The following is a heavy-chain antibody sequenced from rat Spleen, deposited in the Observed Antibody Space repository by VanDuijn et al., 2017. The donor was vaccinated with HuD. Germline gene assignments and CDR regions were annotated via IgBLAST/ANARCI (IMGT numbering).Heavy chain of an antibody. D-gene: IGHD1-9*01. CDR3: TTGDYGYTRLFVY. CDR1: GFTYSNYV. Sequence: EVQLVESGGGLVQPGRSLKLSCAASGFTYSNYVMAWVRQAPKKGLEWVAYISYDGGRIYYRDPGKGRFTISRDNAKSSLYLQMDSLRSEDTATYYCTTGDYGYTRLFVYWGPGTLVTVSS. CDR2: ISYDGGRI. V-gene: IGHV5-20*01. J-gene: IGHJ3*01.